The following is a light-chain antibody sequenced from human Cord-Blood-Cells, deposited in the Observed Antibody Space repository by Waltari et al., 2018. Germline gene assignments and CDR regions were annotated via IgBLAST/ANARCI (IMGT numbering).Light chain of an antibody. V-gene: IGKV3-15*01. CDR1: QSVSSN. Sequence: EIVMTQSPATLSVSPVERAPLSCRASQSVSSNLAWYQQKPGQAPRLLIYGASTRATGIPARFSGSGSGTEFTLTISSLQSEDFAVYYCQQYNNWPPVTFGQGTKVEIK. CDR2: GAS. CDR3: QQYNNWPPVT. J-gene: IGKJ1*01.